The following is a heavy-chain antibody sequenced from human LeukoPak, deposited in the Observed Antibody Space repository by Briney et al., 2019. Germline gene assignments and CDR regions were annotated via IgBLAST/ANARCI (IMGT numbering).Heavy chain of an antibody. D-gene: IGHD6-19*01. CDR3: ATMPLAVAGGFDY. CDR1: GYTFKGYG. V-gene: IGHV1-8*03. J-gene: IGHJ4*02. Sequence: ASVKLSCEASGYTFKGYGMNWVRQATGQGLEWMGWMNPNSGNTGYAQKFQGRVTITRNTSISTAYMERSRLRSEDTPVYYCATMPLAVAGGFDYWGQETLVTVSS. CDR2: MNPNSGNT.